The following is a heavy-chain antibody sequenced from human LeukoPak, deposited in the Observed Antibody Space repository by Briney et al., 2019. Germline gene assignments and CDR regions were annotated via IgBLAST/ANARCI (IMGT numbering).Heavy chain of an antibody. CDR1: GFTFSSYA. D-gene: IGHD4-17*01. V-gene: IGHV3-23*01. Sequence: GGSLRLSCAASGFTFSSYAMNWVRQAPGKGLEWVSGIGAGGTFTYYADSVKGRFTISRDNSRNTLYLQMNSLRAEDTAVYYCARDSYGGAFDIWGQGTMVTVSS. J-gene: IGHJ3*02. CDR2: IGAGGTFT. CDR3: ARDSYGGAFDI.